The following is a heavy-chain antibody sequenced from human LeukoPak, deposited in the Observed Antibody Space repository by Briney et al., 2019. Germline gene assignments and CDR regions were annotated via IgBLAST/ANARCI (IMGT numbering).Heavy chain of an antibody. V-gene: IGHV1-69*06. J-gene: IGHJ6*03. CDR2: IIPIFGTA. D-gene: IGHD4-17*01. CDR3: ARDFSAVTTYGYYYMDV. Sequence: ASVKVSCKASGGTFSSYAISWVRQAPGQGLEWMGGIIPIFGTANYAQKFQGRVTITADKSTSTAYMELSSLRSEDTAVYYCARDFSAVTTYGYYYMDVWGKGTTVTVSS. CDR1: GGTFSSYA.